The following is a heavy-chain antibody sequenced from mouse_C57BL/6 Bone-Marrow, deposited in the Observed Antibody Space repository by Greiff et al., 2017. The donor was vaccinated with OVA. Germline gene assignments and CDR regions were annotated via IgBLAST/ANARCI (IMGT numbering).Heavy chain of an antibody. CDR3: ARDGGSSYHYAMDY. CDR2: ISDGGSYT. J-gene: IGHJ4*01. CDR1: GFTFSSYA. V-gene: IGHV5-4*01. D-gene: IGHD1-1*01. Sequence: EVKLMESGGGLVKPGGSLKLSCAASGFTFSSYAMSWVRQTPEKRLEWVATISDGGSYTYYPDNVKGRFTISRDNAKNNLYLQMSHLKSEDTAMYYCARDGGSSYHYAMDYWGQGTSVTVSS.